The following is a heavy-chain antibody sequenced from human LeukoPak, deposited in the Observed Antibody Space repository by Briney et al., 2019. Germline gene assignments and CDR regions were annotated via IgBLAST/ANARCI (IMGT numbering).Heavy chain of an antibody. J-gene: IGHJ4*02. V-gene: IGHV4-4*02. CDR3: ARAGGQGDY. Sequence: SGTLSLTCAVSGGSISSSNWWSWVRQPPGKGLEWIGEINHSGSTNYNPSLKSRVTISVDTSKNQFSLKLSSVTAADTAVYYCARAGGQGDYWGQGTLVTVSS. CDR2: INHSGST. D-gene: IGHD3-16*01. CDR1: GGSISSSNW.